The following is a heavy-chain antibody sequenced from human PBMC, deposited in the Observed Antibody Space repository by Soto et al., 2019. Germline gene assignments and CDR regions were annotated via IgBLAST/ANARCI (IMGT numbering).Heavy chain of an antibody. Sequence: QVQLVQSGAEVKKPGASVKVSCKASGYTFTSYYMHWVRQAPGQGLEWMGIINPSGGSTSYEQKYQGRVTMTRDTSTRTVYMELSSLRSEDTAVYYCARGAVLILPPENNGFDPWGQGTLVTVSS. CDR2: INPSGGST. CDR3: ARGAVLILPPENNGFDP. CDR1: GYTFTSYY. V-gene: IGHV1-46*01. D-gene: IGHD2-15*01. J-gene: IGHJ5*02.